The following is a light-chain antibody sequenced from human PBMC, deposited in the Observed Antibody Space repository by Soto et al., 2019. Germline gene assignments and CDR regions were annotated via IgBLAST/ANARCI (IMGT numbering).Light chain of an antibody. Sequence: DIQMTQSPSTLSASVGVRVTITCRASQSITTYVNWYQQKLGKAPTLLIYAASSLQSGVPSRFSGSGSGTDFTLTISSLQPEDFATYFCQQCYSSPRTFGQGTKV. CDR3: QQCYSSPRT. CDR2: AAS. J-gene: IGKJ1*01. V-gene: IGKV1-39*01. CDR1: QSITTY.